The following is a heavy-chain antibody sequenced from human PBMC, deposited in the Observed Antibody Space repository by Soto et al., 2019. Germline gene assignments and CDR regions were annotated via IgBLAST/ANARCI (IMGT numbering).Heavy chain of an antibody. CDR1: GFTFSSYA. Sequence: VQLLESGGGLVQPGGSLRLSCAASGFTFSSYAMSWVRQAPGKGLEWVSAISGSGGSTYYADSVKGRFTISRDNSKNTLYLQMNSLRAEDTAVYYCAKGERQLLAGKDAFDIWGQGTMVTVSS. CDR3: AKGERQLLAGKDAFDI. D-gene: IGHD6-19*01. CDR2: ISGSGGST. J-gene: IGHJ3*02. V-gene: IGHV3-23*01.